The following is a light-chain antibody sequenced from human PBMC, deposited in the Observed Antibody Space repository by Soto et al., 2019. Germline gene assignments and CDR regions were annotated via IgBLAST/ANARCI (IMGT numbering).Light chain of an antibody. CDR3: QQSDSSSYT. V-gene: IGKV1-5*03. CDR1: QSIGRS. CDR2: KAS. J-gene: IGKJ2*01. Sequence: DIQMTQSPSTLSASVGDRVTITCRASQSIGRSLAWYQQKPGKAPKLLIFKASTLESGVPSRFSGSGSGTDYTLTINSLQPDDFAAYYCQQSDSSSYTFGQGTKLDIK.